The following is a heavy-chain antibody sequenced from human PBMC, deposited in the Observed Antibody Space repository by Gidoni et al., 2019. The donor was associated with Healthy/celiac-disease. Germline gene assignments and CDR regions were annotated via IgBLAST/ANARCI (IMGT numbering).Heavy chain of an antibody. CDR1: GGSFSGYY. CDR2: INHSGST. V-gene: IGHV4-34*01. J-gene: IGHJ4*02. Sequence: QLQQWGAGLLKPSETLSLTCALYGGSFSGYYWSWIRQPPGKGLEWIGEINHSGSTNYNPSLKSRVTISVDTSKNQFSLKLSSVTAADTAVYYCATSSSSGYDYWGQGTLVTVSS. D-gene: IGHD6-13*01. CDR3: ATSSSSGYDY.